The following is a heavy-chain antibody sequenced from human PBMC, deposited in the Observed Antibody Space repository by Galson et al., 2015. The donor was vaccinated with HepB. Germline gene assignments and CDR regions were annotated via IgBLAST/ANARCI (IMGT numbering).Heavy chain of an antibody. CDR2: ISGSGGRT. J-gene: IGHJ4*02. Sequence: SLRLSCAASGFTFSSYALSWVRQAPGKGLEWVSAISGSGGRTYYADSVKGRFTISRDNAKNSLYLQMNSLRAEDTAVYYCARGLSPHWGQGTLVTVSS. CDR1: GFTFSSYA. CDR3: ARGLSPH. V-gene: IGHV3-23*01. D-gene: IGHD2/OR15-2a*01.